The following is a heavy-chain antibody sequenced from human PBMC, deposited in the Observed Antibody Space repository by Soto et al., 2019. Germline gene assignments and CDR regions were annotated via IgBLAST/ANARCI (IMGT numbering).Heavy chain of an antibody. J-gene: IGHJ4*02. V-gene: IGHV3-23*01. D-gene: IGHD6-19*01. CDR3: ARRSSGWYFDY. CDR2: ISGSGGST. CDR1: GFTFSSYA. Sequence: EVQLLESGGGLVQPGGSLRLSCAASGFTFSSYAMNWVRQAPGKGLEWVSVISGSGGSTYYADSVKGRFTISRDNSKNTPYLQMNSLRAGEIAVYYCARRSSGWYFDYWGQGTLVTVSP.